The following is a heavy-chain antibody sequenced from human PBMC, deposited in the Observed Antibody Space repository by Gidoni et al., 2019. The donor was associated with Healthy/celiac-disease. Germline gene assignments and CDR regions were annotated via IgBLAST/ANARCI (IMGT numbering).Heavy chain of an antibody. CDR2: IIPIFGTA. V-gene: IGHV1-69*01. CDR3: ATQIISIFGVVITNYFDY. Sequence: YAISWVRQAPGQGLEWMGGIIPIFGTANYAQKFQGRVTITADESTSTAYMELSSLRSEDTAVYYCATQIISIFGVVITNYFDYWGQGTLVTVSS. J-gene: IGHJ4*02. D-gene: IGHD3-3*01. CDR1: YA.